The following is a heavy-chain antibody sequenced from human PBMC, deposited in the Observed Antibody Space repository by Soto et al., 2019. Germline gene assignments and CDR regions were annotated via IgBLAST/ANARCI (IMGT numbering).Heavy chain of an antibody. CDR1: GGSFSGYY. J-gene: IGHJ6*02. V-gene: IGHV4-34*01. D-gene: IGHD2-2*01. CDR3: ARGVVVVPAAIFHYYGMDV. CDR2: INHSGST. Sequence: SETLSLTCAVYGGSFSGYYWSWIRQPPGKGLEWIGEINHSGSTNYNPSLKSRVTISVDTSKNQFSLKLSSVTAADTAVYYCARGVVVVPAAIFHYYGMDVWGQGTTVTVSS.